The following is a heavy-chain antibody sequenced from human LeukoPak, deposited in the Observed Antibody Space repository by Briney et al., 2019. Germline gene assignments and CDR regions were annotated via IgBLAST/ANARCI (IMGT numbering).Heavy chain of an antibody. CDR1: GFTFSNAW. J-gene: IGHJ4*02. CDR2: IAYDGSNK. D-gene: IGHD3-10*01. CDR3: TRAGRYGSGSYAMYFDY. V-gene: IGHV3-30-3*01. Sequence: GGSLRLSCAASGFTFSNAWMSWVRQAPGKGLEWVAVIAYDGSNKYYADSVKGRFTISRDDSKSIAYLQMNSLKTEDTAVYYCTRAGRYGSGSYAMYFDYRGQGTLVTVSS.